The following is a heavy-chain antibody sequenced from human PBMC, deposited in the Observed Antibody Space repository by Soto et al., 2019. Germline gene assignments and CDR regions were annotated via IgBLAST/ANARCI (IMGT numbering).Heavy chain of an antibody. Sequence: ASVKVSCKASGYTFTSYDINCVRQATGQGLEWMGWMNPNSGNTGYAQKFQGRVTMTRNTSISTAYMELSSPRSAATAVYYCAGGGSSWYNYYYYGMDVWGQGTTVTVSS. CDR3: AGGGSSWYNYYYYGMDV. J-gene: IGHJ6*02. CDR1: GYTFTSYD. CDR2: MNPNSGNT. V-gene: IGHV1-8*01. D-gene: IGHD6-13*01.